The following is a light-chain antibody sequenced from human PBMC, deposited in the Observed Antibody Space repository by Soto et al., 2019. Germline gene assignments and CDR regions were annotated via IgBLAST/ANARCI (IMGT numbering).Light chain of an antibody. J-gene: IGKJ1*01. Sequence: EIVLTQSPGTLSSSPGERVILSCRASQSVSDNYLAWYQQKPGQRPRLLIYAASSRATGIPDRFSGSGSGTDFTLTISSLEPEDFAVYYCQQYAASPWAFGQGTEVEI. CDR2: AAS. V-gene: IGKV3-20*01. CDR3: QQYAASPWA. CDR1: QSVSDNY.